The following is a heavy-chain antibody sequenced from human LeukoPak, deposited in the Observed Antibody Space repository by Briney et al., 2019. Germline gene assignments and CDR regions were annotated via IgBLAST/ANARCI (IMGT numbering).Heavy chain of an antibody. CDR3: ARESRVLIGDGYFLDS. D-gene: IGHD3-3*01. J-gene: IGHJ4*02. V-gene: IGHV4-4*07. CDR1: GGSITNYY. Sequence: SETLSLTCTVSGGSITNYYWSWIRQPAEKGLEWIGRLYTGRSTDYNPSLKSRVTMSVDTSNSQFSLKLSSVTAADTAIYYCARESRVLIGDGYFLDSWGPRTLVTVSS. CDR2: LYTGRST.